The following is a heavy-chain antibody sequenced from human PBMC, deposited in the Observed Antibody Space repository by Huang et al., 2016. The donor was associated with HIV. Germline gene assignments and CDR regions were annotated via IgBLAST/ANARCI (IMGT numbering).Heavy chain of an antibody. V-gene: IGHV3-15*01. D-gene: IGHD4-17*01. J-gene: IGHJ3*02. CDR2: IKSKTDGGTT. CDR3: TTDRDYGDYVADAFDI. CDR1: GFTFSNAW. Sequence: EVQLVESGGGLVKPGGSLRLSCAASGFTFSNAWVCWFRQAPGKGLEWVGRIKSKTDGGTTDYAAPVKGRFTISRDDSKNTLYLQMNTLKTEDTAVYYCTTDRDYGDYVADAFDIWGQGTMVTVSS.